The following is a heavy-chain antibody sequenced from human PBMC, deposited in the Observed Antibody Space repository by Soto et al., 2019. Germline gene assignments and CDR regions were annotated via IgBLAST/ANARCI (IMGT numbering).Heavy chain of an antibody. V-gene: IGHV1-24*01. D-gene: IGHD2-15*01. J-gene: IGHJ3*02. Sequence: GASVKVSCKVSVYTLTELSMHWVRQAPGKGLEWMGGFDPEDGETIYAQKFQGRVTMTEDTSTEISDTELSGLTSEALDLYYWATFDVVDDAFDIWGQGTMVTVSS. CDR1: VYTLTELS. CDR3: ATFDVVDDAFDI. CDR2: FDPEDGET.